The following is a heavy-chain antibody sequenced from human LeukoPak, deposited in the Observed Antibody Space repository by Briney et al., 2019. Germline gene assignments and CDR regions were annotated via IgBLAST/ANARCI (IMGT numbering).Heavy chain of an antibody. D-gene: IGHD2-2*01. J-gene: IGHJ2*01. V-gene: IGHV4-59*08. CDR3: ARQGSSRAHWYFDL. CDR2: IYYSGST. CDR1: GGSMSPYH. Sequence: SETLSLTCTVSGGSMSPYHWGWIRQPPGKGLEWTGYIYYSGSTNYNPSLKSRVTISVDTSKNQFSLKLSSVTAADTAVYYCARQGSSRAHWYFDLWGRGTLVTVSS.